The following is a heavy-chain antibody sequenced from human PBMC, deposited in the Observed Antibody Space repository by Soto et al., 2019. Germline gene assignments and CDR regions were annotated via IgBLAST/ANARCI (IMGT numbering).Heavy chain of an antibody. J-gene: IGHJ4*02. CDR1: GYTFTRYC. D-gene: IGHD1-20*01. Sequence: GASGKVSCKASGYTFTRYCISWVRHAPGQGLEWMGWISAYNGNTNYAQKLQGRVTMTTDTSTSTAYMELRSLRSDDTAVYYCATGFGYNWNYLDYWGQGTLVTVSS. V-gene: IGHV1-18*01. CDR2: ISAYNGNT. CDR3: ATGFGYNWNYLDY.